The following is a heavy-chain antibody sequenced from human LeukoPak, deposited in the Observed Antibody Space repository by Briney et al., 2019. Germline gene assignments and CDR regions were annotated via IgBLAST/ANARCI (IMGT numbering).Heavy chain of an antibody. J-gene: IGHJ4*02. V-gene: IGHV3-21*01. CDR3: ARVSLGLADY. CDR1: GFTFSSYS. Sequence: GGSLRLSCAASGFTFSSYSLNWVRQAPGKGLEWVSLISSSNNYIYYADSVKGRFTISRDNAKDSLYLQMNSLRAEGTAVYYCARVSLGLADYWGQGTLVTVSS. CDR2: ISSSNNYI.